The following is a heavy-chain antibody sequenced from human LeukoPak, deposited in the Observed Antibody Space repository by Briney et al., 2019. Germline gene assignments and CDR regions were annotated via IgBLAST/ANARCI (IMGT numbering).Heavy chain of an antibody. CDR1: GGSISSGGYY. D-gene: IGHD5-12*01. Sequence: PSETLSLTCTVSGGSISSGGYYWSWIRQHPGKGLERIGYIYYSGSTYYNPSLKSRVTISVDTSKNQFSLKLSSVTAADTAVYYCARMTVGLNGGYADYWGQGTLVTVSS. CDR2: IYYSGST. J-gene: IGHJ4*02. CDR3: ARMTVGLNGGYADY. V-gene: IGHV4-31*03.